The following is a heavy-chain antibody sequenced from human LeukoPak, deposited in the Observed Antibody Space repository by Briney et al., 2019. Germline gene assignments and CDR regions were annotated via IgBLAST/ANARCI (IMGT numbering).Heavy chain of an antibody. CDR3: ATLWFGESYYYYMDV. V-gene: IGHV4-39*07. CDR1: AGSISSSSYY. J-gene: IGHJ6*03. Sequence: SETLSLTCTVSAGSISSSSYYWGWIRQPPGKGLEWIGSIYYSGSTYYNPSLKSRVTISVDTSKNQFSLKLSSVTAADTAVYYCATLWFGESYYYYMDVWGKGTTVTVSS. D-gene: IGHD3-10*01. CDR2: IYYSGST.